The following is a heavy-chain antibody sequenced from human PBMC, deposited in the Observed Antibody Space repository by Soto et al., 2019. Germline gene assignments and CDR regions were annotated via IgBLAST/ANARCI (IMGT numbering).Heavy chain of an antibody. V-gene: IGHV3-74*01. CDR2: IDGAAATT. D-gene: IGHD1-26*01. CDR1: GFTFNNKW. CDR3: ARGGAMGVDY. Sequence: DVQLVESGGGLVRPGESLRLSCTDSGFTFNNKWMHWVRQAPGKGLVWLSRIDGAAATTNYADSVKGRFTISRDNAKNIVFLHVNGLTDEDTAVYYCARGGAMGVDYWGQGTLVTVSS. J-gene: IGHJ4*02.